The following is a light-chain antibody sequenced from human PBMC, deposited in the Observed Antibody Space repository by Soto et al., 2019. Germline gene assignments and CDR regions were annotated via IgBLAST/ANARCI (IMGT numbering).Light chain of an antibody. J-gene: IGKJ4*01. V-gene: IGKV1-12*01. Sequence: DVLMTQSPSSVSASVGDRVSITCRASQGISGWLAWYQQKPGKAPKLLIYAASSLQSGVPSRFSRSGSGTDFTLTINTLQPEDFATYYCQQVHIFPLTFGGGTKVEIK. CDR2: AAS. CDR1: QGISGW. CDR3: QQVHIFPLT.